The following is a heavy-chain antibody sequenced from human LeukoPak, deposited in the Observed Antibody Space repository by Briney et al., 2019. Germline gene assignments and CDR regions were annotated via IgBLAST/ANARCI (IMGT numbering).Heavy chain of an antibody. CDR1: GFTFSSYA. Sequence: GGSLRLSCAASGFTFSSYAMSWVRQAPGKGLEWVSAISGSGGSTYYADSVKGRFTISRDNSENTLYLQMNSLRAEDTAVYYCAKDRAPYSGSYWDYWGQGTLVTVSS. CDR2: ISGSGGST. J-gene: IGHJ4*02. CDR3: AKDRAPYSGSYWDY. D-gene: IGHD1-26*01. V-gene: IGHV3-23*01.